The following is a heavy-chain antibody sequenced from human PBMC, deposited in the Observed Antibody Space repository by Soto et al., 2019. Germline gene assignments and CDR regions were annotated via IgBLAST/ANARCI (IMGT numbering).Heavy chain of an antibody. J-gene: IGHJ6*02. D-gene: IGHD3-3*01. V-gene: IGHV3-30-3*01. Sequence: QVQLVESGGGVVQPGRSLSLSCAASGFTFSSYAMHWVRQAPGKGLEWVAVISYDGSNKYYADSVQGRFTISRDNSKNTLYLRSSSPGAEDTAVYYCAGGYYDFGSCTKYYYYGMDVWGQGTTDTVS. CDR2: ISYDGSNK. CDR1: GFTFSSYA. CDR3: AGGYYDFGSCTKYYYYGMDV.